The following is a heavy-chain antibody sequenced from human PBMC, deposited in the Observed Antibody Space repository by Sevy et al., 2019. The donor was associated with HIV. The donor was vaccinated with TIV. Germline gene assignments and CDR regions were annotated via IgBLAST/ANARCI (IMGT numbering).Heavy chain of an antibody. CDR1: GFTVSSNY. Sequence: GGSLRLSCAASGFTVSSNYMSWVRQAPGKGLEWVSVIYSGDSISYAATVKGRFTSSRDNSKNRLYLQMNSLRAEDTAVYYCAVVAEGYWGQGTLVTVSS. CDR2: IYSGDSI. J-gene: IGHJ4*02. D-gene: IGHD6-13*01. CDR3: AVVAEGY. V-gene: IGHV3-53*01.